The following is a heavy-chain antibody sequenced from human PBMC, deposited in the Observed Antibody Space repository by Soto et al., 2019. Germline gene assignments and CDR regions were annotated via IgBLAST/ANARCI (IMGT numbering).Heavy chain of an antibody. CDR1: GGSISSGGYY. Sequence: QVQLQESGPGLVKPSQTLSLTCTVSGGSISSGGYYWSWIRQHPGKGLEWIGYIYYSGSTYYNPSLKSRVTISVDTSKNQFSLKLSSVTAADTAVYYCARSLVVVASRRTEPSPNYYGMDVWGQGTTVTVSS. D-gene: IGHD2-15*01. V-gene: IGHV4-31*03. CDR3: ARSLVVVASRRTEPSPNYYGMDV. J-gene: IGHJ6*02. CDR2: IYYSGST.